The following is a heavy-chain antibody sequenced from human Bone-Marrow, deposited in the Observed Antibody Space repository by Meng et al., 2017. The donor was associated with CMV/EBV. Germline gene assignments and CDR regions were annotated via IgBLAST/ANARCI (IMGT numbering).Heavy chain of an antibody. CDR3: ARWTNYFDSSGLEYNWFDP. J-gene: IGHJ5*02. CDR1: YSTYG. CDR2: ISAYNDNT. Sequence: YSTYGISWVRQAPGQGLECMGWISAYNDNTNYAQKLHGRVTMTTDTSTSTAYMELRSLRSDDTALYYCARWTNYFDSSGLEYNWFDPWGQGTLVTVSS. V-gene: IGHV1-18*01. D-gene: IGHD3-22*01.